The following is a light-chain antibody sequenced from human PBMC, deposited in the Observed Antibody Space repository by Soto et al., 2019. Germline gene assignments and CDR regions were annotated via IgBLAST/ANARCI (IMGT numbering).Light chain of an antibody. CDR2: GAS. CDR3: QQYGSSGT. Sequence: EIVLTQSPGTLSLSPGERATLSCRASQSVSGSYLAWYQQKPGQAPRLLIYGASSRATGIPARFSGSGSGTDFTLTISRLEPEDFAVYYCQQYGSSGTFGQGTKVDI. J-gene: IGKJ1*01. CDR1: QSVSGSY. V-gene: IGKV3-20*01.